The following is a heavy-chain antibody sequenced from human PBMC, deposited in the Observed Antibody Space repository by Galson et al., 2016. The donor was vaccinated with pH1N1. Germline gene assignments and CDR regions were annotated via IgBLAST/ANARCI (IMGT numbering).Heavy chain of an antibody. CDR2: ISYVESNK. D-gene: IGHD4-17*01. V-gene: IGHV3-30-3*01. Sequence: SLRLSCAASGFPFSSYAMHWVRQAPGKGLEWVAVISYVESNKDYADSVKGRFTVSRDNSKNTLYLQMNSLRAEDTALYYCARDHVYGDYFERFFDLWGRGTLVTVSS. CDR3: ARDHVYGDYFERFFDL. J-gene: IGHJ2*01. CDR1: GFPFSSYA.